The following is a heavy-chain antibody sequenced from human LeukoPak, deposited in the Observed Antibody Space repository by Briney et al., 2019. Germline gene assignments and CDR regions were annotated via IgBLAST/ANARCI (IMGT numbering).Heavy chain of an antibody. CDR3: ARVRDCSSTSCYYWFDP. CDR1: GYTFTSYY. Sequence: ASAKVSCKASGYTFTSYYMHWVRQAPGQGLEWMGIINPSGGSTSYAQKFQGRVTMTRDTSTSTVYMELSSLRSEDTAVYYCARVRDCSSTSCYYWFDPWGQGTLVTVSS. CDR2: INPSGGST. D-gene: IGHD2-2*01. V-gene: IGHV1-46*01. J-gene: IGHJ5*02.